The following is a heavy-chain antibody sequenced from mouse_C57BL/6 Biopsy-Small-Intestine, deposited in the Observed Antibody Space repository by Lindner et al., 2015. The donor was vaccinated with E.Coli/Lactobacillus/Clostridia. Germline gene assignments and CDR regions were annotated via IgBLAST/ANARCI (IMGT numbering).Heavy chain of an antibody. CDR1: GYSFTGYN. CDR3: ARDWDSFAY. Sequence: VQLQESGPELVKPGASVKISCKASGYSFTGYNMNWVRQSHGESLEWIGNFNPYYGSTSYNQKFKGKATLTVDKSSSTAYMELNSLTSEDSAVYYCARDWDSFAYWGQGTLVTVSA. V-gene: IGHV1-39*01. CDR2: FNPYYGST. D-gene: IGHD4-1*01. J-gene: IGHJ3*01.